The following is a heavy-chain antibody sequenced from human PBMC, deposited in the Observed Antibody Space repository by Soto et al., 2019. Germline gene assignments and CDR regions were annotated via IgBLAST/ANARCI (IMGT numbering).Heavy chain of an antibody. D-gene: IGHD6-6*01. Sequence: ETLSLTCTVSGGSISSYYWSWIRQPPGKGLEWIGYIYYSGSTNYNPSLKSRVTISVDTSKNQFSLKLSSVTAADTAVYYCARAQIAARYFDYWGQGTLVTVSS. CDR2: IYYSGST. V-gene: IGHV4-59*01. CDR1: GGSISSYY. J-gene: IGHJ4*02. CDR3: ARAQIAARYFDY.